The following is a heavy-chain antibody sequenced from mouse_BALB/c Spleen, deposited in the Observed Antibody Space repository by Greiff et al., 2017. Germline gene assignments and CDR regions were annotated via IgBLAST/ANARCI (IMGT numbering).Heavy chain of an antibody. CDR3: ARRGAIAMDY. Sequence: ESGPGLVKPSQSLSLTCSVTGYSITSGYYWNWIRQFPGNKLEWMGYISYDGSNNYNPSLKNRISITRDTSKNQFFLKLNSVTTEDTATYYCARRGAIAMDYWGQGTSVTVSS. V-gene: IGHV3-6*02. D-gene: IGHD3-1*01. CDR1: GYSITSGYY. CDR2: ISYDGSN. J-gene: IGHJ4*01.